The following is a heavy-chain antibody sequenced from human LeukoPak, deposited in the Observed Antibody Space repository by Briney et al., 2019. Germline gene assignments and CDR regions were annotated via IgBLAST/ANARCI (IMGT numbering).Heavy chain of an antibody. CDR3: AKDQLYYGSGSYSIFDY. CDR2: ISGSGGST. D-gene: IGHD3-10*01. Sequence: GGSLRLSCAASGFTFSSYAMSWVRQAPGKGLEWVSAISGSGGSTYYADSVKGRFTISRDNSKNTLYLQMNSLRAEDTAVYYCAKDQLYYGSGSYSIFDYWGQGTLVTVSS. J-gene: IGHJ4*02. V-gene: IGHV3-23*01. CDR1: GFTFSSYA.